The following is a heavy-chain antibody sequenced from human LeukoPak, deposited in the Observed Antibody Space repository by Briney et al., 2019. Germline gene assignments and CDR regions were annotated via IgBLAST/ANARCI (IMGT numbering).Heavy chain of an antibody. D-gene: IGHD3-16*01. V-gene: IGHV4-59*02. CDR2: IYYSGST. J-gene: IGHJ4*02. Sequence: SETLSLTCTVSGGSVSDYYWSWIRQSPGKGLEWIGYIYYSGSTNYNPSLKSRVTISVDTSKNQFSLKLSSVTAADTAVYYCAREGGGNFDYWGQGTLVTVSS. CDR1: GGSVSDYY. CDR3: AREGGGNFDY.